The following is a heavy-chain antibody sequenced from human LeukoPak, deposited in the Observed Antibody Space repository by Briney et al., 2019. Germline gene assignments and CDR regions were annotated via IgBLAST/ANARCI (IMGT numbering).Heavy chain of an antibody. V-gene: IGHV4-38-2*01. D-gene: IGHD6-13*01. CDR1: GFTFSSGYM. CDR3: ARHPKIAAAARSGLNWFDP. CDR2: SYHSGST. J-gene: IGHJ5*02. Sequence: KPSGSLSLSCAASGFTFSSGYMWGVRRAPPRGGEGWSGSSYHSGSTYYAPSLKSRVTISIDTSKNPFSLKLSSVTAADTAVYYCARHPKIAAAARSGLNWFDPWGQGTLVTVSS.